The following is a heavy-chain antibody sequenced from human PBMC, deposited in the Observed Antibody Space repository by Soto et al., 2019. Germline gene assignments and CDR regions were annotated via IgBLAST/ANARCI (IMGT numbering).Heavy chain of an antibody. D-gene: IGHD2-21*01. J-gene: IGHJ5*02. CDR3: ARDRGLLDFDP. CDR1: AYTFIRYS. V-gene: IGHV1-3*01. Sequence: ASVKVSCKASAYTFIRYSIHWVRQAPGQRLEWMGWINAGNGDTKYSQKFQGRVTITRDTSANTAYMELRSLRSEDTAVYYCARDRGLLDFDPWGQGTLVTVSS. CDR2: INAGNGDT.